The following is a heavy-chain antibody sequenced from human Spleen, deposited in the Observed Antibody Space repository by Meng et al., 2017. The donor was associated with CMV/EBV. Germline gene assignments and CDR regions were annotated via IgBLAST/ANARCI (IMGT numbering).Heavy chain of an antibody. CDR3: ARGGYDFWSGYYQYFDS. CDR1: GSSISSGSF. Sequence: GSLRLSCTVSGSSISSGSFWGCIRQLPGKRLEWIGTIYRSGTTFYNPSLRGRLTMSVDTSKNQFSLNLSSVTAADTAVYYCARGGYDFWSGYYQYFDSWGQGTLVTVSS. V-gene: IGHV4-38-2*02. D-gene: IGHD3-3*01. CDR2: IYRSGTT. J-gene: IGHJ4*02.